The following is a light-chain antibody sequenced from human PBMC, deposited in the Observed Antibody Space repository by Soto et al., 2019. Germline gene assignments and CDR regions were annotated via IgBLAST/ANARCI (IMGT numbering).Light chain of an antibody. CDR3: SSYAGGNDYV. CDR1: SSDVGGYNY. V-gene: IGLV2-8*01. CDR2: EVS. J-gene: IGLJ1*01. Sequence: QSVLTQHPSASGSPGRSVTIXCTGTSSDVGGYNYVSWYQQHPGKAPKLMIFEVSKRPSGVPDRFSGSKSGNTASLTVSGLQAEDEADYYCSSYAGGNDYVFGTGTKVAV.